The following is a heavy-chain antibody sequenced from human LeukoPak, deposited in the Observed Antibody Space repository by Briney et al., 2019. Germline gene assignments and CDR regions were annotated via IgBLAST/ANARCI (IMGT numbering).Heavy chain of an antibody. CDR3: ARDRAQFDSSGYEIDY. D-gene: IGHD3-22*01. J-gene: IGHJ4*02. V-gene: IGHV1-2*02. Sequence: ASVKVSCKASGYTFTGYYMHWVRQAPGQGLEWMGWINPNSGGTNYAQKFQGRVTMTRDTSISTACMELSRLRSDDTAVYYCARDRAQFDSSGYEIDYWGQGTLVTVSS. CDR2: INPNSGGT. CDR1: GYTFTGYY.